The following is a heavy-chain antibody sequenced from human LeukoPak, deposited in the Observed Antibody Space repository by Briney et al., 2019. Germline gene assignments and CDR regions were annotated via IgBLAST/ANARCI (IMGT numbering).Heavy chain of an antibody. CDR1: GYTFTGYY. V-gene: IGHV1-2*02. CDR2: INPNSGGT. D-gene: IGHD1-26*01. J-gene: IGHJ4*02. CDR3: ARDRIELEIVGANLDY. Sequence: ASVKVSCKASGYTFTGYYMHWVRQAPGQGLEWMGWINPNSGGTNYAQKFQGRVTMTRDTSISTAYMELSSLRSEDTAVYYCARDRIELEIVGANLDYWGQGTLVTVSS.